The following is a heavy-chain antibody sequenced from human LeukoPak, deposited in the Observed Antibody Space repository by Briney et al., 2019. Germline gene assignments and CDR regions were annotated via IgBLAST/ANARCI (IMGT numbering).Heavy chain of an antibody. Sequence: ASVKVSCKASGGTFSSYAISWVRQAPGQGLEWMGGIIPIFGTANYAQKFQGRVTITADKSTSTAYMELSSLRSEDTAVYYCARGWLDMTTVTTSGGGDYYYGMDVWGKGTTVTVSS. CDR1: GGTFSSYA. CDR2: IIPIFGTA. V-gene: IGHV1-69*06. CDR3: ARGWLDMTTVTTSGGGDYYYGMDV. J-gene: IGHJ6*04. D-gene: IGHD4-17*01.